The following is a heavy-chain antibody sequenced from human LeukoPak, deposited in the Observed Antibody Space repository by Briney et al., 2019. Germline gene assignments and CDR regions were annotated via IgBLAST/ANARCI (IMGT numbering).Heavy chain of an antibody. CDR3: ARDRFGSHPGADS. D-gene: IGHD3-16*01. Sequence: ASVKVSCKASGYTFTSYGISWVRQAPGQGLEWMGWINVKAGGANIAQKFQGRVTMTRDASISSAFMELTTLRSDDTAVYYCARDRFGSHPGADSWGQGTLLIVSS. V-gene: IGHV1-2*02. CDR2: INVKAGGA. J-gene: IGHJ4*02. CDR1: GYTFTSYG.